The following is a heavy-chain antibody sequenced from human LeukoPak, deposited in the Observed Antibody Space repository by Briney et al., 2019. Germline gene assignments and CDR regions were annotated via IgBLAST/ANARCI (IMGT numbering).Heavy chain of an antibody. J-gene: IGHJ4*02. V-gene: IGHV3-23*01. D-gene: IGHD4-23*01. CDR3: AKERAAVGSFDY. Sequence: GGSLRLSCAASGFSFSSYAMSWVRQAPGQGLEWVSAISGSGNTYYSDSVKGRFTISRDNSKNTLFLQMNGLRAEDTAVYYCAKERAAVGSFDYWGQGTLVTVSS. CDR1: GFSFSSYA. CDR2: ISGSGNT.